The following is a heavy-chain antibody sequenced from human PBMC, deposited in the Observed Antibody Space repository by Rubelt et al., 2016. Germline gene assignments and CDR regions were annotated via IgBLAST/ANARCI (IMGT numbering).Heavy chain of an antibody. Sequence: QVQLVQSGAEVKKPGASVKVSCKASGYTFTGYYMHWVRQAPGQGLEWMGWINPNSGGTNYEQKVQVRVTMTRDTSISTAYTELSRLRSDDTAVYYCARGQLAVADKAPGYWGQGTLVTVSS. CDR3: ARGQLAVADKAPGY. D-gene: IGHD6-19*01. J-gene: IGHJ4*02. CDR1: GYTFTGYY. V-gene: IGHV1-2*02. CDR2: INPNSGGT.